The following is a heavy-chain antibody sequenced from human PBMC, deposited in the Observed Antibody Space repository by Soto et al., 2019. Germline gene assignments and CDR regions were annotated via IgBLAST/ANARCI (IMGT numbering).Heavy chain of an antibody. Sequence: QVQLVESGGGVVQPGRSLSLSCVGSGFIFSNNGMHWVRQTPGNGLEWVAFMSYDGSDTFYADPVTSRFTISRDNSKNTLFLHMSNLRAEDTAMYYCTIVRVADSALDHWGQGTLVTVSS. CDR2: MSYDGSDT. J-gene: IGHJ4*02. CDR3: TIVRVADSALDH. CDR1: GFIFSNNG. V-gene: IGHV3-30*03. D-gene: IGHD3-10*02.